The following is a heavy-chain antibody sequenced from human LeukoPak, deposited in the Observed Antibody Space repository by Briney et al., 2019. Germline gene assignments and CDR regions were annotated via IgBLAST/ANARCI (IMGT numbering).Heavy chain of an antibody. CDR3: ARVDNYYDTSGYYDY. CDR2: ISSSSSYI. Sequence: GGSLRLSCAASGFTFSSYSMNWVRQAPGKGLEWASSISSSSSYIYYADSVKGRFTISRDNAKNSLYLQMNSLRAEDTAIYYCARVDNYYDTSGYYDYWGQGTPVTVSS. CDR1: GFTFSSYS. J-gene: IGHJ4*02. V-gene: IGHV3-21*01. D-gene: IGHD3-22*01.